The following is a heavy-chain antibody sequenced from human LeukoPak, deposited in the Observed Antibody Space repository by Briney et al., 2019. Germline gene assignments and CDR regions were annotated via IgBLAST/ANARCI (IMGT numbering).Heavy chain of an antibody. V-gene: IGHV5-51*01. CDR3: ASDARSWFDP. J-gene: IGHJ5*02. CDR2: IYPGDSET. CDR1: GYRFTSNW. Sequence: GEALQISFKGAGYRFTSNWIGWVRQMPGKEVEWMGIIYPGDSETIYRPSFRGQVTISADKSITISYLQWSTLKASDTATYYCASDARSWFDPWGQGTLVTVSS.